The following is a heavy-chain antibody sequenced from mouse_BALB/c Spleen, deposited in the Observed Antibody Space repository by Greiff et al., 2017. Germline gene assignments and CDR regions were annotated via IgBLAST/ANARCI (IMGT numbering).Heavy chain of an antibody. Sequence: EVKLMESGGGLVKPGGSLKLSCAASGFTFSSYAMSWVRQSPEKRLEWVAEISSGGSYTYYPDTVTGRFTISRDNAKNTLYLEMSSLRSEDTAMYYCARRPYDYDDYAMDYWGQGTSVTVSS. J-gene: IGHJ4*01. V-gene: IGHV5-9-4*01. D-gene: IGHD2-4*01. CDR3: ARRPYDYDDYAMDY. CDR1: GFTFSSYA. CDR2: ISSGGSYT.